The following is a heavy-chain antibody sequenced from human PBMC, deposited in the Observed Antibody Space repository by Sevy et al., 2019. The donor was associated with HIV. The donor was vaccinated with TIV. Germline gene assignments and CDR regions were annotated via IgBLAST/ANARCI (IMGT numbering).Heavy chain of an antibody. D-gene: IGHD2-21*01. CDR1: GFTFSDYY. V-gene: IGHV3-7*01. CDR2: VNQDGSQK. CDR3: ARELWPGDY. J-gene: IGHJ4*02. Sequence: GGSLRLSCAASGFTFSDYYMGWVRQAPGKGLEWVANVNQDGSQKHYVGAVKGRFSVSRDNAKNSGYLQMNRLRVDDTGIYYCARELWPGDYWGQGTLVTVSS.